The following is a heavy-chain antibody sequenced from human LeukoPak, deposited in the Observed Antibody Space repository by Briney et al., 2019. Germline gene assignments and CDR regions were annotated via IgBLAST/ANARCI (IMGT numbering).Heavy chain of an antibody. CDR2: ISATGGST. V-gene: IGHV3-23*01. D-gene: IGHD6-19*01. CDR3: AKGGYSSGWRNYFDY. CDR1: GFTFSSYG. J-gene: IGHJ4*02. Sequence: GGSLRLSWAASGFTFSSYGITWVRQARGKGREWVSTISATGGSTYYAHSVKGRFTIYRDNSKDTLYLQMNSLRAEDTAVYYCAKGGYSSGWRNYFDYWGQGTLVTVSS.